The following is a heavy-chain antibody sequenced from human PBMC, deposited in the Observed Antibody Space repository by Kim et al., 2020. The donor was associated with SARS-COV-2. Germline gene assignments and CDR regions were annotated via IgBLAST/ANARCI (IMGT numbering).Heavy chain of an antibody. D-gene: IGHD1-26*01. J-gene: IGHJ5*02. CDR3: APHYYFDLRLDP. CDR2: IGHDGTDG. V-gene: IGHV3-7*01. CDR1: GLSFPTYW. Sequence: GGSLRLSCVVSGLSFPTYWLSWVRLAPGRGLEWVAHIGHDGTDGRYADSVRGRFTISRDNAKSSIYLQMNNLRAEDTAAYYRAPHYYFDLRLDPWGQGTL.